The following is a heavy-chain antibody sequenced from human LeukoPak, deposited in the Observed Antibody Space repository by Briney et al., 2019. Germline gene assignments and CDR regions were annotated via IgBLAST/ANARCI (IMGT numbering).Heavy chain of an antibody. V-gene: IGHV3-21*01. Sequence: GGSLRLSYAASGFTFSSYSMNWVRQAPGKGLEWVSSISSSSSYIYYADSVKGRFTISRDNAKNSLYLQMNSLRAEDTAVYYCASIFYGSGEGFDPWGQGTLVTVSS. CDR2: ISSSSSYI. CDR1: GFTFSSYS. CDR3: ASIFYGSGEGFDP. D-gene: IGHD3-10*01. J-gene: IGHJ5*02.